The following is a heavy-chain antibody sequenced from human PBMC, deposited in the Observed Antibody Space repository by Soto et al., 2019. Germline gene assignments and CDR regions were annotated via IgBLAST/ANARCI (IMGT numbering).Heavy chain of an antibody. D-gene: IGHD3-10*01. Sequence: QVQLVESGGGLVKPGGSLRLSCAASGFTFNDHYMTWIRQAPGKGLEWVSFISSDSIYTNSADSVKGRFTISRDNAKNLLYLQMSSLRVEDTAVYYCARDSTGSGLDYGMDVWGQGTPVAVSS. V-gene: IGHV3-11*06. CDR1: GFTFNDHY. CDR3: ARDSTGSGLDYGMDV. CDR2: ISSDSIYT. J-gene: IGHJ6*02.